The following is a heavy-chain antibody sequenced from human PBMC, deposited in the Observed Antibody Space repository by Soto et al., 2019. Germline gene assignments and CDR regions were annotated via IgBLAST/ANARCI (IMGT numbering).Heavy chain of an antibody. Sequence: QVLLVQSGAEVKKPGASVKVSCKASGYTLTSYYIHWVRQAPGQGLEWMGIIKPSGGSTNYAQELQGRVTVTRDTSTSTVYMELRSLRSDDTAVYYCATRGPSTVTTAFDYWGQGPLVTVSS. J-gene: IGHJ4*02. D-gene: IGHD4-17*01. V-gene: IGHV1-46*01. CDR1: GYTLTSYY. CDR2: IKPSGGST. CDR3: ATRGPSTVTTAFDY.